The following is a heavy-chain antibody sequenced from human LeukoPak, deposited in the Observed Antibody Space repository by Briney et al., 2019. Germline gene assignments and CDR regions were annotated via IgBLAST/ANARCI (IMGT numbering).Heavy chain of an antibody. D-gene: IGHD3-9*01. V-gene: IGHV1-8*01. Sequence: ASVKVSCKASGYTFTTYDFNWVRQATGQGLEWMGWMSPSRGDTGYAQKFQGRVTMTGDTSMNTAYMELNSLTSEDTAVYYCARALDHTAYYHPDYWGQGTLVTVSS. CDR3: ARALDHTAYYHPDY. J-gene: IGHJ4*02. CDR2: MSPSRGDT. CDR1: GYTFTTYD.